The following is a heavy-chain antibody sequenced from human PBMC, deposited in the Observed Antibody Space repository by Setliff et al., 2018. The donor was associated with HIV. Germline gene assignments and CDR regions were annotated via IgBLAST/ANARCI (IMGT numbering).Heavy chain of an antibody. CDR3: ARGLPRGSGSLPFGAVDI. Sequence: GASVKVSCKTSGYPFKSYPMHWVRQAPGQRLEWMGWIHGGNGNTKDSQKFQGRITISRDTAATSSHMELRSLRSEDTAMYYCARGLPRGSGSLPFGAVDIWGQGTMVTVSS. CDR2: IHGGNGNT. CDR1: GYPFKSYP. V-gene: IGHV1-3*01. D-gene: IGHD3-10*01. J-gene: IGHJ3*02.